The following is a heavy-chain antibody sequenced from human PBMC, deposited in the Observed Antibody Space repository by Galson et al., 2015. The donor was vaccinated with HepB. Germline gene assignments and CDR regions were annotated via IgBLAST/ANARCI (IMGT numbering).Heavy chain of an antibody. CDR2: IIPIYGTA. CDR1: GGTFSSYA. Sequence: SVKVSCKASGGTFSSYAIRWVRQAPGQGLEWMGGIIPIYGTANYAQKFQGRVTITADESTSTAYMEPSSLRFDDTAVYYCARVSGKLGYCSGGSCSNWFDPGGQGTLATVSA. J-gene: IGHJ5*02. D-gene: IGHD2-15*01. CDR3: ARVSGKLGYCSGGSCSNWFDP. V-gene: IGHV1-69*13.